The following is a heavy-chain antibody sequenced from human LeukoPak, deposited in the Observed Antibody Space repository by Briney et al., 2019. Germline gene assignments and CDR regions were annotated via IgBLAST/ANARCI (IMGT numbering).Heavy chain of an antibody. D-gene: IGHD1-26*01. J-gene: IGHJ5*02. V-gene: IGHV3-73*01. CDR3: TRDSGTYNWLDP. Sequence: PGGSLRLSCAASGFTFSGSAIHWVRQSFGKGLEWIGHTDKEKNSYATASAYAVSVEGRFTVSRDDSKNMAFLQMSGLKTEDTALYFCTRDSGTYNWLDPWGQGTLVTVSS. CDR1: GFTFSGSA. CDR2: TDKEKNSYATAS.